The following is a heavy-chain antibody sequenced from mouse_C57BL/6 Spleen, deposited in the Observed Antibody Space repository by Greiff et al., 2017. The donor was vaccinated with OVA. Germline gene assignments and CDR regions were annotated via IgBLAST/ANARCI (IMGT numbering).Heavy chain of an antibody. CDR1: GYTFTSYW. J-gene: IGHJ2*01. CDR3: ARNDYDLDY. CDR2: IHPNSGST. Sequence: VQLQQPGAELVKPGASVKLSCKASGYTFTSYWMHWVKQRPGQGLEWIGMIHPNSGSTNYNEKFKGKATFTADTSSNTAYMQLSSLTTEDSAIYYCARNDYDLDYWGQGTTLTVSS. V-gene: IGHV1-64*01. D-gene: IGHD2-4*01.